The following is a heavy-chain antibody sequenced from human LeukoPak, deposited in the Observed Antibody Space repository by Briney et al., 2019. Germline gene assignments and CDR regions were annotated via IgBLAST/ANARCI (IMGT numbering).Heavy chain of an antibody. D-gene: IGHD4-17*01. CDR2: INPNSGGT. Sequence: ASVKVSCKASGYTCTGYYMHWVRQAPGQGLEWMGRINPNSGGTNYAQKFQGRVTMTRDTSISTAYMELSSLRSDDTAVYYCARTYGDYVRMRLDYWGQGTLVTVSS. J-gene: IGHJ4*02. V-gene: IGHV1-2*06. CDR3: ARTYGDYVRMRLDY. CDR1: GYTCTGYY.